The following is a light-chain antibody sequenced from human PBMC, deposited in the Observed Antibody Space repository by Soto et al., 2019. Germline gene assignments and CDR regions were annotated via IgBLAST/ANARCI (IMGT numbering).Light chain of an antibody. CDR2: ETS. CDR1: QAINIY. Sequence: DIHMTQSPSSLSASVGDKVTITCQASQAINIYVNWYQQKPGKAPKLLIYETSNLETGVPSRFSGGGSGTDFTFTISSLQPEDIATYYCQQYDNLPITFGQGTRLEIK. CDR3: QQYDNLPIT. J-gene: IGKJ5*01. V-gene: IGKV1-33*01.